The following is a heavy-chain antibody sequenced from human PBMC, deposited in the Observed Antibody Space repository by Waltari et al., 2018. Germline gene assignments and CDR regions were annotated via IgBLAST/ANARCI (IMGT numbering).Heavy chain of an antibody. Sequence: EVQLVESGGGLVQPGGSLRLSCAASGFTFSSYAMSWVRQAPGKGLEWVSAISGSGGSTYYADSVKGRFTISRDNSKHTLYLQMNSLRAEDTAVYYCAVSGSYRGRFDYWGQGTLVTVSS. CDR1: GFTFSSYA. J-gene: IGHJ4*02. D-gene: IGHD1-26*01. CDR2: ISGSGGST. CDR3: AVSGSYRGRFDY. V-gene: IGHV3-23*04.